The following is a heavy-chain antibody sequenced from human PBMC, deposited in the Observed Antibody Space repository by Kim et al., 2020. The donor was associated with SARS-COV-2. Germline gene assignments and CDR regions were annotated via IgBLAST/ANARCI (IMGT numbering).Heavy chain of an antibody. CDR2: ISGDGGST. D-gene: IGHD6-13*01. J-gene: IGHJ4*02. Sequence: GGSLRLSCAASGFTFDDYAMHWVRQAPGKGLEWVSLISGDGGSTYYADSVKGRFTISRDNSKNSLYLQMNSLRTEDTALYYCAKGLGSSSWYEKMGEQDYWGQGTLVTVSS. CDR3: AKGLGSSSWYEKMGEQDY. V-gene: IGHV3-43*02. CDR1: GFTFDDYA.